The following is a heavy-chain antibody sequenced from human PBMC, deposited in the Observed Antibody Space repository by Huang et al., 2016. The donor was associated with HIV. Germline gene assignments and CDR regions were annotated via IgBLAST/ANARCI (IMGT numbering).Heavy chain of an antibody. CDR3: AREGQNWLGKPFGALAF. V-gene: IGHV1-69*10. Sequence: QAQLVQSGAAVMKPGSSVRVSCKASGVSFSDYAFSWVRRSPGQGLDWMRGIIHRVGLTNYAPRLQGRVTIAADKSSNTVYLELTSLRSGDTAVYYCAREGQNWLGKPFGALAFWGQGTEVIVSS. J-gene: IGHJ4*03. CDR2: IIHRVGLT. D-gene: IGHD3-16*01. CDR1: GVSFSDYA.